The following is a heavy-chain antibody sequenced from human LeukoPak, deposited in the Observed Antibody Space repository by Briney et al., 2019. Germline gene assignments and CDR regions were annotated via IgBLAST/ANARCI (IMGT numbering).Heavy chain of an antibody. Sequence: ASVKVSCKASGYSFTSYYMHWVRQAPGQGLEWMGIINPSGGSASYAQKFQGRVTMTSDTSTSTVYMEVSRLRSEDTAVYYCARVFTPGRFDYWGQGTLVTVSS. CDR3: ARVFTPGRFDY. CDR2: INPSGGSA. J-gene: IGHJ4*02. CDR1: GYSFTSYY. V-gene: IGHV1-46*01.